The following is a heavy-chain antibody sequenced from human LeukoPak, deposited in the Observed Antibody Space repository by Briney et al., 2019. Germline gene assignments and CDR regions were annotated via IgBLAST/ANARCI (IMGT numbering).Heavy chain of an antibody. CDR1: GGSVSSGSYY. Sequence: SETLSLTCTVSGGSVSSGSYYWSWIRQPPGKGLEWIRYIYYSGSTNYNPSLKSRVTISVDTSKNQFSLKLSSVTAADTAVYYCARDIMVRGVWSDYWGQGTLVTVSS. CDR3: ARDIMVRGVWSDY. CDR2: IYYSGST. V-gene: IGHV4-61*01. D-gene: IGHD3-10*01. J-gene: IGHJ4*02.